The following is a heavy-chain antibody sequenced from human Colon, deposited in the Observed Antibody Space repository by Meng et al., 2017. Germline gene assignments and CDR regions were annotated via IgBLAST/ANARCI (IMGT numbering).Heavy chain of an antibody. D-gene: IGHD5-24*01. Sequence: GRLVGFGAGLAQPGGSLRLSCAASGFTFSDYYMDWVRQAPGKGLEWVGRIRNKANSYSTEYAASVKGRFTISSDDSKNSVYLQMNSLKTEDTAVYYCARARRDTHNTADYWGQGTLVTVSS. CDR3: ARARRDTHNTADY. CDR2: IRNKANSYST. J-gene: IGHJ4*02. V-gene: IGHV3-72*01. CDR1: GFTFSDYY.